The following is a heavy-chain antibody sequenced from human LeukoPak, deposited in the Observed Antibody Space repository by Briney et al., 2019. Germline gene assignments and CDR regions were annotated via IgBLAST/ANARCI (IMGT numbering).Heavy chain of an antibody. CDR1: GGTFSSYA. CDR3: ASPYCSSTSCYSNAFDI. D-gene: IGHD2-2*02. CDR2: INPNSGGT. V-gene: IGHV1-2*02. J-gene: IGHJ3*02. Sequence: ASVKVSCKASGGTFSSYAISWVRQATGQGLEWMGWINPNSGGTKYAQKFQGRVTMTRDTSISTAYMELSRLRSDDTAVYFCASPYCSSTSCYSNAFDIWGQGTMVTVSS.